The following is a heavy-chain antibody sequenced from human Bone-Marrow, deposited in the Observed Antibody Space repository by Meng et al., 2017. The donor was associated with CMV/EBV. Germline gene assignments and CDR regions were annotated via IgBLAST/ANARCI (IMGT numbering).Heavy chain of an antibody. V-gene: IGHV1-69*10. CDR1: GGTLSRYA. J-gene: IGHJ3*02. Sequence: SVKVSCKASGGTLSRYAISWVRQAPGQGLEWMGGIIPILGMANYAQKFQGRVTITADKSTCTAYMELSSLRSEDTAVYYCASSEHDYGGNSVNFGAFDIWGQGTMVTVSS. CDR3: ASSEHDYGGNSVNFGAFDI. D-gene: IGHD4-23*01. CDR2: IIPILGMA.